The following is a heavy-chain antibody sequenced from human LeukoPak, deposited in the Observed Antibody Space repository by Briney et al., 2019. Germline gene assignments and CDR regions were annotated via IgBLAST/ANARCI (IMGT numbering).Heavy chain of an antibody. J-gene: IGHJ4*02. CDR3: ARDSYGSGSYQSD. Sequence: GGSLRLSCAASGFTFSSYSMNWVSQAPGKGLEWVSSISSSNTFIYYVDSVKGRFTISRDNAKNSLYLQMNSLRAEDTAVYYCARDSYGSGSYQSDWGQGTLVTVSS. D-gene: IGHD3-10*01. CDR2: ISSSNTFI. V-gene: IGHV3-21*01. CDR1: GFTFSSYS.